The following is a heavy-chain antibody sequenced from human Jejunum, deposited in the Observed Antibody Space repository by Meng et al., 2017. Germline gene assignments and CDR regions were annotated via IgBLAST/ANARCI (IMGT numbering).Heavy chain of an antibody. CDR2: ISADGSST. V-gene: IGHV3-74*01. CDR1: GLTFSSFW. Sequence: EVQLVESGGGLVQPGASLSLSCAASGLTFSSFWMHWVRQDPGKGLVWLSRISADGSSTSYADSVKGRFTISRDNAKNTLFLQMQSLRVDDTAVYYCTRGADGYGRFDYWGQGTLVTVSS. CDR3: TRGADGYGRFDY. D-gene: IGHD5-24*01. J-gene: IGHJ4*02.